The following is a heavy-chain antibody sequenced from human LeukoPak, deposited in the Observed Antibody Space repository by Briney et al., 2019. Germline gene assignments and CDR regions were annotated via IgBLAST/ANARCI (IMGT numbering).Heavy chain of an antibody. CDR1: GGSMSTFY. CDR2: IYGSGTT. CDR3: ARDGSSWPFFES. D-gene: IGHD6-13*01. Sequence: SETLSLTCTVSGGSMSTFYWSWIRQPAGKGLEWIGRIYGSGTTNYNPALKSRVTMSVDTSKKQFSLKLTSVTGADTAVYYCARDGSSWPFFESWGQGTLVTVSS. V-gene: IGHV4-4*07. J-gene: IGHJ4*02.